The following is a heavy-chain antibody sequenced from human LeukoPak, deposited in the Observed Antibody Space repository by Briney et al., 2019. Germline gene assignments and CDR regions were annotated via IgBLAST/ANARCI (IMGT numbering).Heavy chain of an antibody. CDR2: IIPSGST. Sequence: SETLSLTCPVKGGSFSSYYWSWIRQSPGTGLEWIAEIIPSGSTNYNPSLQSRVTMSVDTSKNQFYLNLTSVTDADTAVYYCTRRRARRDGYSYWGQGNLVTVSS. D-gene: IGHD5-24*01. CDR1: GGSFSSYY. CDR3: TRRRARRDGYSY. V-gene: IGHV4-34*10. J-gene: IGHJ4*02.